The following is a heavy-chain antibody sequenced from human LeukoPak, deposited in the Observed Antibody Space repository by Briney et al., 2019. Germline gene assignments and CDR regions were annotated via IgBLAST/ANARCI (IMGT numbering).Heavy chain of an antibody. J-gene: IGHJ3*02. CDR1: GYSFTSFW. D-gene: IGHD5-12*01. CDR3: ARHLFYLVAAIEGAFDI. V-gene: IGHV5-51*01. CDR2: IYPGDSDT. Sequence: GESLKISCKASGYSFTSFWIGWVRQMPGRGLEWMGIIYPGDSDTRFSPSFQGQVTISADKSISTAYLQWNSLKASDTAMYYCARHLFYLVAAIEGAFDIWGQGTMVTVSS.